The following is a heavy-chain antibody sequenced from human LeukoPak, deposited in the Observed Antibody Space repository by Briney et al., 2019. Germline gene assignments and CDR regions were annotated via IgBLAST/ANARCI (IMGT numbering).Heavy chain of an antibody. D-gene: IGHD3-9*01. J-gene: IGHJ6*03. Sequence: ASVKVSCKVSGYTLTELSMHWVRQAPGKGLEWMGGFDPEDGETIYAQKFQGRVTMTEDTSTDTAYMELSSLRSEDTAVYYCAREKSGYFDWLAYMDVWGKGTTVTISS. V-gene: IGHV1-24*01. CDR3: AREKSGYFDWLAYMDV. CDR1: GYTLTELS. CDR2: FDPEDGET.